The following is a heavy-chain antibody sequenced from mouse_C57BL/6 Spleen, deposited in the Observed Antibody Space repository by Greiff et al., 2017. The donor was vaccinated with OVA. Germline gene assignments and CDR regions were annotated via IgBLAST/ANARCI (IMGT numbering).Heavy chain of an antibody. V-gene: IGHV1-82*01. D-gene: IGHD1-1*01. CDR3: ARGLRSGYFDY. CDR2: IYPGDGDT. J-gene: IGHJ2*01. Sequence: VQLQQSGPELVKPGASVKISCKASGYAFSSSWMNWVKQRPGKGLEWIGRIYPGDGDTNYNGKFKGKATLTADKSSSTAYMQLSSLTSEDSAVYFCARGLRSGYFDYWGQGTTRTVSS. CDR1: GYAFSSSW.